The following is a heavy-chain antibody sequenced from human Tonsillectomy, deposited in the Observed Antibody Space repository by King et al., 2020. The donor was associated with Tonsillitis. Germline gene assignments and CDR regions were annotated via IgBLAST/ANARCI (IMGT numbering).Heavy chain of an antibody. J-gene: IGHJ4*02. CDR1: GGSISSYY. D-gene: IGHD3-3*01. CDR3: ARLYRYEFWSGSMDYFDY. V-gene: IGHV4-4*07. Sequence: QLQESGPGLVKPSETLSLTCTVSGGSISSYYWSWIRQPAGKGLEWIGRIYTSGSTNYNPSLKSRVTMSVDTSKNQFSLKLSSVTAADTAVYYCARLYRYEFWSGSMDYFDYWGQGTLVTVSS. CDR2: IYTSGST.